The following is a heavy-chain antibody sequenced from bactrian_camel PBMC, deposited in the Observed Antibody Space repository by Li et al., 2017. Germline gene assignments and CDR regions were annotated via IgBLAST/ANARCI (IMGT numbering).Heavy chain of an antibody. CDR1: AIALMY. V-gene: IGHV3S53*01. CDR2: ISTSGGSA. D-gene: IGHD6*01. Sequence: HVQLVESGGGSAQPGGSLTLSCSASAIALMYMGWFRQAPGKEREAVAGISTSGGSAMYSDSVRGRYTISRESGNNTIHLQMDGLNPDDSGVYYCAGDRRYGAWYQGSQYSYWGRGTQVTVS. J-gene: IGHJ4*01. CDR3: AGDRRYGAWYQGSQYSY.